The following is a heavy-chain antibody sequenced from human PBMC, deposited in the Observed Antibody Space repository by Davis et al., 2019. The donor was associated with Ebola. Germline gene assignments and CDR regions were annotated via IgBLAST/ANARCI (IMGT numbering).Heavy chain of an antibody. J-gene: IGHJ4*02. CDR2: IKQDGSEK. CDR1: GFTFSNYW. D-gene: IGHD3-16*01. CDR3: ARKSTFFDY. Sequence: GESLKISCAASGFTFSNYWTSWVRQAPGKGLEWVANIKQDGSEKYYVDSVKGRFTISRDNAKNSLYLQMNSLRAEDTAVYYCARKSTFFDYWGQGTLVTVSS. V-gene: IGHV3-7*03.